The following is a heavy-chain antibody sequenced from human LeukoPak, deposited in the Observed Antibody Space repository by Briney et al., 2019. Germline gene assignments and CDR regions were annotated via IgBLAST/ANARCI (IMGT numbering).Heavy chain of an antibody. V-gene: IGHV4-34*01. D-gene: IGHD6-13*01. CDR2: INHSGST. Sequence: SETLSLTCTVSGGPINNYYWSWIRQSPGKGLEWIGEINHSGSTNYNPSLKSRVTISVDTSKNQFSLKLSSVTAADTAVYYCARREADGSWYDYWGQGTLVTVSS. J-gene: IGHJ4*02. CDR1: GGPINNYY. CDR3: ARREADGSWYDY.